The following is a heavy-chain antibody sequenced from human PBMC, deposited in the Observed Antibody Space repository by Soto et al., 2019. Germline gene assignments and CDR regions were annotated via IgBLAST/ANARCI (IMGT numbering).Heavy chain of an antibody. D-gene: IGHD3-3*01. Sequence: SEPRSLPCTVSAGSISNRGCSRSCIRQPPGKGLEWIGYIYQSGSTYYNPSLKSRVTISVDRSKNHFSLKLSSVTAADTALYYCARGAGVAVPSFDYLGHGTLVTVSS. CDR1: AGSISNRGCS. J-gene: IGHJ4*01. V-gene: IGHV4-30-2*01. CDR2: IYQSGST. CDR3: ARGAGVAVPSFDY.